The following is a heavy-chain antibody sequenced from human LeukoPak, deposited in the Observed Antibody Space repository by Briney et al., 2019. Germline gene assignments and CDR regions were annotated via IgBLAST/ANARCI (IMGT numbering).Heavy chain of an antibody. CDR3: TRLDVYYYDADVDV. V-gene: IGHV3-73*01. Sequence: GGSLRLSCAASGFIFSGSAMHWVRQASGKGLEWVGRIRSKANSYATAYAASVKGRFTISRDDSMNTAYLQMNSLKTEDTTVYYCTRLDVYYYDADVDVWGKGTTVTVSS. J-gene: IGHJ6*04. D-gene: IGHD3-22*01. CDR2: IRSKANSYAT. CDR1: GFIFSGSA.